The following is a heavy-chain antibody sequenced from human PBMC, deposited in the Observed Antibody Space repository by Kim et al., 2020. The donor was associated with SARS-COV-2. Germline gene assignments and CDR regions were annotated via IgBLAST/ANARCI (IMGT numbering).Heavy chain of an antibody. J-gene: IGHJ6*02. CDR2: IYHSGST. CDR1: GGSISSGGYS. Sequence: SETLSLTCAVSGGSISSGGYSWSWIRQPPGKGLEWIGYIYHSGSTYYNPSLKSRVTISVDRSKNQFSLKLSSVTAADTAVYYCARGSTTVTGSQGYYYGMDVWGQGTTVTVSS. CDR3: ARGSTTVTGSQGYYYGMDV. D-gene: IGHD4-17*01. V-gene: IGHV4-30-2*01.